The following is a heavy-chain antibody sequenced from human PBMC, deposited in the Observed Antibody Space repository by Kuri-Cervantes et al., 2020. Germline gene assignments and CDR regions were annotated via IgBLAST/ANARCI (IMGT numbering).Heavy chain of an antibody. CDR3: ARKRRSDY. Sequence: SVNVSYKTSVYTFTNYGVSGVRQAPGQGLEWMGWISGYNGDTNHLQNLQGRVTMTRYTSTRTAYMEPRGLGSYDTAVYYCARKRRSDYWGQGTLVTVSS. CDR1: VYTFTNYG. J-gene: IGHJ4*02. V-gene: IGHV1-18*01. CDR2: ISGYNGDT.